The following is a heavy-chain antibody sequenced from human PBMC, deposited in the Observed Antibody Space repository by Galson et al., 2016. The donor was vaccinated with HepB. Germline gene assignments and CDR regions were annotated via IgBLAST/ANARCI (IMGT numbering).Heavy chain of an antibody. CDR1: GYTFTGYF. Sequence: SVKVSCKASGYTFTGYFLHWVRQAPGQGLAWMGWINPNTGGTSYSQKFRGRVTMTRDASISTAYMEMTRLTSDDTAVYYCARIKEELRRAFDIWGQGTMLTVSS. J-gene: IGHJ3*02. CDR2: INPNTGGT. V-gene: IGHV1-2*02. CDR3: ARIKEELRRAFDI. D-gene: IGHD1-7*01.